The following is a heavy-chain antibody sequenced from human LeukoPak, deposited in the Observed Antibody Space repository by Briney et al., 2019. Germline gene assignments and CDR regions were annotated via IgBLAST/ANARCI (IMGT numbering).Heavy chain of an antibody. CDR1: GYTFTGYY. J-gene: IGHJ5*02. V-gene: IGHV1-2*02. Sequence: ASVKVSCKASGYTFTGYYMHWLRQAPGQGLEWMGWINPNSGGTNYAQKFQGRVTMTRDTSISTAYMELSRLRSDDTAVYYCARDLPVRFLEWRYNWFDPWGQGTLVTVSS. CDR3: ARDLPVRFLEWRYNWFDP. CDR2: INPNSGGT. D-gene: IGHD3-3*01.